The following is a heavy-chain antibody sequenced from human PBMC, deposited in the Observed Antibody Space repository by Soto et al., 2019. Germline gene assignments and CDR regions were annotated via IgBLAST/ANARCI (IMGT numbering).Heavy chain of an antibody. Sequence: QVQLVESGGGVVQPGRSLRLSCAASGFTFRNYGMHWVRQAPGKGLEWLAVIWYDGSNKYYADSVKGRFTISRDNSKNTVYLQMNSLRAEDTAVYYCARDFRSRRYDLWGQGTLVTVSS. CDR3: ARDFRSRRYDL. CDR1: GFTFRNYG. CDR2: IWYDGSNK. V-gene: IGHV3-33*01. J-gene: IGHJ5*02. D-gene: IGHD2-15*01.